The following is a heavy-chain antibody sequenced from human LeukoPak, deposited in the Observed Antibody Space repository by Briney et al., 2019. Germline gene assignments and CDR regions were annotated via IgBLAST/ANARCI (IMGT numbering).Heavy chain of an antibody. CDR3: AREVDY. Sequence: GGSLRLSCAASGFTFSSYAMHWVRQAPGKGLEWVAVISYDGSNKYYADPVKGRFTISGDNSKNTLYLQMNSLRAEDTAVYYCAREVDYWGQGTLVTVSS. V-gene: IGHV3-30*04. CDR2: ISYDGSNK. J-gene: IGHJ4*02. CDR1: GFTFSSYA.